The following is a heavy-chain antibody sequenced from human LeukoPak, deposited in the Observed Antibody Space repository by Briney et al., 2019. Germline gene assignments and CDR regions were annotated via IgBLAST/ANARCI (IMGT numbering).Heavy chain of an antibody. V-gene: IGHV4-39*01. CDR1: GGSISSSSCY. Sequence: SETLSLTCTVSGGSISSSSCYWGWIRQPPGKGLEWIGSIYYSGSTYYNPSLKRRVTISVDTSKNQFFLKLSSVTAADTAVYYCARDQSGSYYSRLDYWGQGTLVTVSS. CDR2: IYYSGST. J-gene: IGHJ4*02. CDR3: ARDQSGSYYSRLDY. D-gene: IGHD1-26*01.